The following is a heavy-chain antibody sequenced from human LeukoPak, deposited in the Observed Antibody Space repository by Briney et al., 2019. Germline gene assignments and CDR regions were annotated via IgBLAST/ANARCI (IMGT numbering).Heavy chain of an antibody. D-gene: IGHD6-6*01. J-gene: IGHJ6*03. CDR3: ARDLEQLVPYYYYYMDV. CDR1: GFTFSSYS. CDR2: ISSSSSTI. Sequence: PGGSLRLSCAASGFTFSSYSMNWVRQAPGKGLEWVSYISSSSSTIYYADSVKGRFTISRDNAKNSLYLQMNSLRAEDTAVYYCARDLEQLVPYYYYYMDVWGKGTTVTVSS. V-gene: IGHV3-48*04.